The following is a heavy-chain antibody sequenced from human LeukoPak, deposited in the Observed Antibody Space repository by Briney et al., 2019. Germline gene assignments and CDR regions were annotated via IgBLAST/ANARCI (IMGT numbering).Heavy chain of an antibody. V-gene: IGHV3-33*01. CDR1: GFTFSSYG. J-gene: IGHJ4*02. D-gene: IGHD1-7*01. Sequence: GRSLRLSCAASGFTFSSYGMHWVRQAQGKRREWVAVIWSDATTKYYADSVEGRFTISRDNSENTLYLQMNSLRAEDSAVYYCAREGPVPGTGPFDYWGQGALVTVPS. CDR2: IWSDATTK. CDR3: AREGPVPGTGPFDY.